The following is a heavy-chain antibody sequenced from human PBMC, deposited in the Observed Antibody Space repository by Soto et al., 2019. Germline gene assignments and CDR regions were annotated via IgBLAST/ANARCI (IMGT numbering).Heavy chain of an antibody. CDR2: IYYSGST. Sequence: SETLSLTCTVSGGSISSYYWSWIRQPPGKGLEWIGYIYYSGSTNYNPSLKSRVTISVDTSKDQFSLKLSSVTAADTAVYYCARHITYYYDSSGYPIYYYYGMDVWGQGTTVTVSS. V-gene: IGHV4-59*08. J-gene: IGHJ6*02. D-gene: IGHD3-22*01. CDR1: GGSISSYY. CDR3: ARHITYYYDSSGYPIYYYYGMDV.